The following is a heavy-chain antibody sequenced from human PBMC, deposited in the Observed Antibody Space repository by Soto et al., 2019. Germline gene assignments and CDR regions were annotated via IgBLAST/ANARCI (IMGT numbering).Heavy chain of an antibody. CDR1: GGTFNTYA. J-gene: IGHJ4*02. V-gene: IGHV1-69*19. CDR2: ISPMFGAA. CDR3: AREVQGHTPAFVY. Sequence: QVQLVQSGAEMKKPGSSVKVSCQSSGGTFNTYAMNWVRQAPGQGPEWMGDISPMFGAANYAPKFQGRVTITADESTGTSYMQLSILTSEDRALYFCAREVQGHTPAFVYWGQGTLVTVSS.